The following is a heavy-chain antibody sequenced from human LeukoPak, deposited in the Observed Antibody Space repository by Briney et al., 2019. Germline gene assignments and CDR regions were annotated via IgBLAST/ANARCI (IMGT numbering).Heavy chain of an antibody. CDR1: GGSFSGYY. CDR3: ARGSPSRPDLLSAQIRRYFDY. Sequence: SETLSLTCAVYGGSFSGYYWSWIRQPPGKGLEWIGEINHSGSTNYNPSLKSRVTISVDTSKNQFSLKLSSVTAADTAVYYCARGSPSRPDLLSAQIRRYFDYWGQGTLVTVSS. D-gene: IGHD1-14*01. V-gene: IGHV4-34*01. J-gene: IGHJ4*02. CDR2: INHSGST.